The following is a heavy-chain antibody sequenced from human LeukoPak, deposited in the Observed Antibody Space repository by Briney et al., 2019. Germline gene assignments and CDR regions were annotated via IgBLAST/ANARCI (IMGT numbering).Heavy chain of an antibody. Sequence: ASVKVSCKASGYTFTSYGISWVRQAPGQGLEWMGWISAYNGNTNYAQKLQGRVTMTTDTSTSTAYMELSSLRSEDTAVYYCARGRYSSSWYRVNWFDPWGRGTLVTVSS. D-gene: IGHD6-13*01. CDR3: ARGRYSSSWYRVNWFDP. J-gene: IGHJ5*02. CDR2: ISAYNGNT. V-gene: IGHV1-18*01. CDR1: GYTFTSYG.